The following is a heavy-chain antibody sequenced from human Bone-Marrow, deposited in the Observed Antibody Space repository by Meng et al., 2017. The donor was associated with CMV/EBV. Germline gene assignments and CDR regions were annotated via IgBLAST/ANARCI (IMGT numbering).Heavy chain of an antibody. CDR1: GGSISSSSYY. CDR3: ARVPIVVVPAATIWGGLDY. D-gene: IGHD2-2*01. Sequence: GSLRLSCTVSGGSISSSSYYWGWIRQPPGKGLEWIGSIYYSGSTYYNPSLKSRVTISVDTSKNQFSLKLSSVTAADTAVYYCARVPIVVVPAATIWGGLDYWGQGTLVTVSS. J-gene: IGHJ4*02. V-gene: IGHV4-39*07. CDR2: IYYSGST.